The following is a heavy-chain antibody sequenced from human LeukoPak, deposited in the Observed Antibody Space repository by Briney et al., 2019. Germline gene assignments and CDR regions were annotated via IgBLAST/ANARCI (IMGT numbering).Heavy chain of an antibody. J-gene: IGHJ4*02. CDR1: GGTFSSYA. Sequence: GASVKVSCKASGGTFSSYAISWVRQAPGQGLEWMGWISGYNGNTNYAQKVQGRVTMTTDTSTSTAYMELRSLRSDDTAVYYCARVDTVMVTDYWGQGTLVTVSS. CDR3: ARVDTVMVTDY. V-gene: IGHV1-18*01. CDR2: ISGYNGNT. D-gene: IGHD5-18*01.